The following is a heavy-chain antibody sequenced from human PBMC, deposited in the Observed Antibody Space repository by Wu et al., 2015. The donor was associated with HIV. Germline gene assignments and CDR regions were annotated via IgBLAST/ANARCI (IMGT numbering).Heavy chain of an antibody. Sequence: VQLVQSGGEVKKTWASVXGLLQGFWLHFTSYGISWVRQAPGQGLEWMGWISAYNGNTNYAQKLQGRVTMTTDTSTSTAYMELRSLRSDDTAVYYCARAGDCSSTSCGDYYYYYYMDVWGKGTTVTVSS. V-gene: IGHV1-18*01. J-gene: IGHJ6*03. CDR1: LHFTSYG. CDR3: ARAGDCSSTSCGDYYYYYYMDV. D-gene: IGHD2-2*01. CDR2: ISAYNGNT.